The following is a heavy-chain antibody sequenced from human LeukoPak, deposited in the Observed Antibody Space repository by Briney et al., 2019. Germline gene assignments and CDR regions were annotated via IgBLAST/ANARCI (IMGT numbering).Heavy chain of an antibody. CDR2: IYHSEST. J-gene: IGHJ4*02. CDR1: GYSISSGYY. V-gene: IGHV4-38-2*01. D-gene: IGHD5-18*01. Sequence: SETLSLTCAASGYSISSGYYWGWIRQPPGKGLEWIGSIYHSESTYYNPSLKSRVTISVDTSKNQFSLKLSSVTAADTAVYYCARLGYSSGSVDYWGQGTLVTVSS. CDR3: ARLGYSSGSVDY.